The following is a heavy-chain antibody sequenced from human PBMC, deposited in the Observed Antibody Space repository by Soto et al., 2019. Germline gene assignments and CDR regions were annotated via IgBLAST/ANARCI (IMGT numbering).Heavy chain of an antibody. D-gene: IGHD4-4*01. V-gene: IGHV3-30*18. J-gene: IGHJ4*02. CDR1: GFTFSRCG. CDR3: AKDKSNSWSFDY. Sequence: QVQLVESGGGVVQPGRSLRLSCAASGFTFSRCGMHWVRQAPGKGLEWVAFISDDGRNKYYADSVKGRFTISRDDSKNTVYLQMNSLRIEDTAVYYCAKDKSNSWSFDYWGQGTLVTVSS. CDR2: ISDDGRNK.